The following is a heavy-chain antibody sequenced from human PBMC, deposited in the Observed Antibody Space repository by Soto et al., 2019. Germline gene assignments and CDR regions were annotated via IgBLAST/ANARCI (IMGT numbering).Heavy chain of an antibody. CDR2: ISGSGGST. CDR3: ATNDYGDYYGMDV. Sequence: GGSLRPSCAASGFPFSSYPMSWVRQAPGKGLEWVSAISGSGGSTYYADSVKGRFTISRDNSKNTLYLQMNSLRAEDTAVYYCATNDYGDYYGMDVWGQGTTVTSP. D-gene: IGHD4-17*01. CDR1: GFPFSSYP. J-gene: IGHJ6*02. V-gene: IGHV3-23*01.